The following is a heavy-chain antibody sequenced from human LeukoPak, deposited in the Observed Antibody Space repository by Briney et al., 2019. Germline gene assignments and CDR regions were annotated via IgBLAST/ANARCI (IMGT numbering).Heavy chain of an antibody. Sequence: GGSLRLACAASGSTFSGSALHWVRQASGKGLEWVGRIRSTADGYATAYAASVKGRFTISRDDSKNTAYLQMDSLKTEDTAVYYCAKAQAPYYDFWSDDYAFDIWGQGTMVTVSS. J-gene: IGHJ3*02. CDR2: IRSTADGYAT. V-gene: IGHV3-73*01. CDR3: AKAQAPYYDFWSDDYAFDI. D-gene: IGHD3-3*01. CDR1: GSTFSGSA.